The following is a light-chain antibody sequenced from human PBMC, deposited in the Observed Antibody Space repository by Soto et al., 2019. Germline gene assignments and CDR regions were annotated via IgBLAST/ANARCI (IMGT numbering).Light chain of an antibody. Sequence: EVVTTQSPATLSVSPGERVTLSCRASQRVSSDLAWYQQKPGQAPRLLIYGASTRATAIPARFSGSGSGTEFTLTISSLQSEDCALYYCQQYYRWPWTFGQGTKVDIK. CDR1: QRVSSD. V-gene: IGKV3-15*01. CDR2: GAS. CDR3: QQYYRWPWT. J-gene: IGKJ1*01.